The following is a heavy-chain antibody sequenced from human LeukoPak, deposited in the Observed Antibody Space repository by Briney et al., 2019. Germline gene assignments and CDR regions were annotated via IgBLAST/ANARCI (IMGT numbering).Heavy chain of an antibody. CDR3: TRVGYIDEGIDY. V-gene: IGHV3-7*04. Sequence: GGSLRLSCVASGFPFSSYWMTWVRQAPGKGLEWVASIKQDGSKKSYVDSVKGRFTISRDNAKNSLYLQMNSLRAEDTAIYYCTRVGYIDEGIDYWGQGTLVTVSS. D-gene: IGHD5-24*01. CDR1: GFPFSSYW. J-gene: IGHJ4*02. CDR2: IKQDGSKK.